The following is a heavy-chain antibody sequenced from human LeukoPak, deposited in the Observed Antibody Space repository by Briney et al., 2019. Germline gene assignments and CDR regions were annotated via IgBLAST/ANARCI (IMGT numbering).Heavy chain of an antibody. J-gene: IGHJ4*02. V-gene: IGHV3-66*01. CDR2: IYSGGST. CDR3: ARDPASSSWYGIDY. CDR1: GFTVSSNY. Sequence: PGGSLRLSCAASGFTVSSNYMSWVRQAPGKGLEWVSVIYSGGSTYYADSVKGRFTISRDNSKNTLYLQMNSLRAEDTAVYYCARDPASSSWYGIDYWGQGTLVTVSS. D-gene: IGHD6-13*01.